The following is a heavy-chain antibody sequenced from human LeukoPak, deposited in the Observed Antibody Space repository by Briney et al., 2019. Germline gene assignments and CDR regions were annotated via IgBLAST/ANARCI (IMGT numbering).Heavy chain of an antibody. CDR2: INSDGSSA. CDR3: VRRREEGGYDY. CDR1: GFIFSSYW. Sequence: GGSLRLSCAASGFIFSSYWMHWVRQGPGKGLVWVSRINSDGSSASYVDYLKGRFTISRDNPKNTLYLQMNNLRAEDTAVYYCVRRREEGGYDYWGQGTLVTASS. V-gene: IGHV3-74*01. J-gene: IGHJ4*02. D-gene: IGHD5-12*01.